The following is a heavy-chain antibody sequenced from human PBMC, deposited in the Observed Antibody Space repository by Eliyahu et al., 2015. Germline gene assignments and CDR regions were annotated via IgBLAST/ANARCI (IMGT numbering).Heavy chain of an antibody. CDR2: INHSGST. Sequence: QVQLQESGPGLVKPSETLSLTCDVSGYSISSGYYWGWIRQPPGKGLEWIGSINHSGSTSYNPSLKSRVTISVDTSKNQFSLKLSSVTAADTAVYYCAGGETNYWGQGILVTVSS. CDR3: AGGETNY. V-gene: IGHV4-38-2*01. D-gene: IGHD5-24*01. CDR1: GYSISSGYY. J-gene: IGHJ4*02.